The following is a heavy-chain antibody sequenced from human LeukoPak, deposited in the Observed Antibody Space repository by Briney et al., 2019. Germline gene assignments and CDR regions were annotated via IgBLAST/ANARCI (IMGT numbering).Heavy chain of an antibody. V-gene: IGHV5-51*01. CDR1: GYRYSDYW. CDR3: ARTTTYSSGWYGAY. D-gene: IGHD6-19*01. Sequence: GESLKISCKGSGYRYSDYWIGWVRQMPGKGLEWMGIIYGGDSETRYSPSLQGQVTISADKSINTAYLQWSSLKASDTAMYYCARTTTYSSGWYGAYGGQGTLVTVSS. J-gene: IGHJ4*02. CDR2: IYGGDSET.